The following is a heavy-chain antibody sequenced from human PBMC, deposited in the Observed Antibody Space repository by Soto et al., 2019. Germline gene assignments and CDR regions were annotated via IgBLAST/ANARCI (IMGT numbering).Heavy chain of an antibody. CDR2: IYYSGST. CDR1: AGFISTSTYY. D-gene: IGHD3-22*01. J-gene: IGHJ6*01. V-gene: IGHV4-39*02. CDR3: AREKYYYDRSGYYPYSYYYGMDV. Sequence: SQTLSITCTFSAGFISTSTYYWGWIREPRGKGRERIGSIYYSGSTYYNPSLKSRVTISVDTSKNPFSLKLSSVTAAETAVYYSAREKYYYDRSGYYPYSYYYGMDVWGQGTTVTVSS.